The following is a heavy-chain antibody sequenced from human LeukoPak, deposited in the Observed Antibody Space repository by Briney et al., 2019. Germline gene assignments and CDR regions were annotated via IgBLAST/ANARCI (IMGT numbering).Heavy chain of an antibody. Sequence: SEALSLTCTVSGGSISSYYWSWIRQPPGKGLEWIGYIYYSGSTNYNPSLKSRVTISVETSKNQFSLNLSSVTAADTAVYYCARMGVVVVILIDFAASWFDPWGHGTLVTVSS. CDR1: GGSISSYY. V-gene: IGHV4-59*01. D-gene: IGHD2-15*01. CDR2: IYYSGST. J-gene: IGHJ5*02. CDR3: ARMGVVVVILIDFAASWFDP.